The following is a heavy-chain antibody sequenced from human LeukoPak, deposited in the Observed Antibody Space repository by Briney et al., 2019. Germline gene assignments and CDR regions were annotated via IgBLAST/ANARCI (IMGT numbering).Heavy chain of an antibody. V-gene: IGHV1-2*02. CDR2: INPNSGGT. CDR1: GYTFNNHD. CDR3: ARDKQLDWAHYYYYYMDV. D-gene: IGHD3-3*01. J-gene: IGHJ6*03. Sequence: ASVKVSCKASGYTFNNHDINWVRQAPGQGLEWMGWINPNSGGTNYAQKFQGRVTMTRDTSISTAYMELSRLRSDDTAVYYCARDKQLDWAHYYYYYMDVWGKGTTVTVSS.